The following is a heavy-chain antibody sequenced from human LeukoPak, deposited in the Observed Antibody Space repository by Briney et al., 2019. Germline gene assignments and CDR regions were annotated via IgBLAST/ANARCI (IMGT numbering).Heavy chain of an antibody. CDR2: INHSGST. J-gene: IGHJ4*02. D-gene: IGHD3-22*01. CDR1: GGSFSGYY. Sequence: SETLSLTCAVYGGSFSGYYWSWIRQPPGKGLEWIGEINHSGSTNYNPSLKSRVTISVDTSKNQFSLKLSSVTAADTAVYHCARAVGGYYSHWFDYWGQGTLVTVSS. V-gene: IGHV4-34*01. CDR3: ARAVGGYYSHWFDY.